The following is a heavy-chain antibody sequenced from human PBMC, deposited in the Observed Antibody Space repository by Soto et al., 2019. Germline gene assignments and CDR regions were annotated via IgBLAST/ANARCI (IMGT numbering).Heavy chain of an antibody. Sequence: QVQLVQSGAEVKKPGSSVKVSCKASGGTFSSYAISWVRQAPGQGLEWMGGIIPIFGTANYAQKFQGRGTNTADECTRTAYMELSSLRSGDMAVYYCARDFIPKEYYDFWSVYPGGEYYYYGMDVWGQGTTVTVSS. D-gene: IGHD3-3*01. CDR1: GGTFSSYA. J-gene: IGHJ6*02. CDR2: IIPIFGTA. V-gene: IGHV1-69*01. CDR3: ARDFIPKEYYDFWSVYPGGEYYYYGMDV.